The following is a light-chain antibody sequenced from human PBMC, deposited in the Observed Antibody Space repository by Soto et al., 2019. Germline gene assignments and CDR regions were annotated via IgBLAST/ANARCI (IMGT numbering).Light chain of an antibody. CDR2: GAS. Sequence: EIVLTQSPGTLSLSPGERATLSCRASQSVSSSCLAWYQQKPGQAPRLLIYGASSRATGIPDRFSGSGSGTDFTLTISRLEPGDFAVYYCQQYGSSPQTFGQGTKVAIK. V-gene: IGKV3-20*01. CDR3: QQYGSSPQT. CDR1: QSVSSSC. J-gene: IGKJ1*01.